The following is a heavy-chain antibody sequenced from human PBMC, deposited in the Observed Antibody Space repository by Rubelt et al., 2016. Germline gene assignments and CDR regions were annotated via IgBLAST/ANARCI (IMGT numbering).Heavy chain of an antibody. V-gene: IGHV4-61*01. CDR1: GGSVSTGSYF. J-gene: IGHJ4*02. Sequence: QVQLRESGPGLVKPSETLSLTCSVSGGSVSTGSYFWNWIRQPPGKGLEWIGYFYSGSTNYKPSLKSRVTISVYTSKNLFSLNLRAVTAADTAVYYCARDRGRTPFDYWGQGILVTVSS. D-gene: IGHD1-14*01. CDR2: FYSGST. CDR3: ARDRGRTPFDY.